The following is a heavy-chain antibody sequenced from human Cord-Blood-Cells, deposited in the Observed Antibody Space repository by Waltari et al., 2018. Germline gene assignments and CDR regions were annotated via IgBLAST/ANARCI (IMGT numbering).Heavy chain of an antibody. J-gene: IGHJ5*02. D-gene: IGHD5-12*01. CDR2: IIPILGIA. Sequence: QVQLVQSGAEVKKRGSSVKVSCKASGGTFSSYAISWGRQAPGQGLEWMGRIIPILGIANYAQKFQGRVTITADKSTSTAYMELSSLRSEDTAVYYCARDTSGYEGSWGQGTLVTVSS. CDR1: GGTFSSYA. CDR3: ARDTSGYEGS. V-gene: IGHV1-69*09.